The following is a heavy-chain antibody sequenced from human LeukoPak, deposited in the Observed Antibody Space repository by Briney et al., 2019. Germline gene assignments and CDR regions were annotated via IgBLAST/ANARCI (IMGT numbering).Heavy chain of an antibody. CDR1: GGSISSSSYY. D-gene: IGHD6-13*01. J-gene: IGHJ4*02. CDR3: ARPYSSSWGDFDY. V-gene: IGHV4-39*01. CDR2: IYYSGST. Sequence: SETLSLTCTVSGGSISSSSYYWGWIRQPPGKGLEWIGSIYYSGSTYYNPSLKSRVTISVDTSKNQFSLKLSSVTAADTAVYYCARPYSSSWGDFDYWGQGTLVTVSS.